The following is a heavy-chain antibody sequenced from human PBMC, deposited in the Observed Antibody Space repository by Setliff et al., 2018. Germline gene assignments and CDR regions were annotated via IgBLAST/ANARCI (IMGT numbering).Heavy chain of an antibody. CDR1: GYTFTSYD. CDR3: ARAAGYSYSGWFDP. Sequence: ASVKVSCKASGYTFTSYDINWVRQATGQGLEWMGWMNPNSGNTGYAQKFQGRVTMTRNTSISTAYMELSSLRSEDTAVYYCARAAGYSYSGWFDPWGQGTLVTVSS. V-gene: IGHV1-8*02. CDR2: MNPNSGNT. J-gene: IGHJ5*02. D-gene: IGHD5-18*01.